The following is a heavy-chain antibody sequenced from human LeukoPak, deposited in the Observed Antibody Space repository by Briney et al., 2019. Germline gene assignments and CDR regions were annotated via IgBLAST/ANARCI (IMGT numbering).Heavy chain of an antibody. J-gene: IGHJ6*03. CDR1: GGSISSSSYY. CDR3: ARVYNPDFYYHMDV. V-gene: IGHV4-39*07. CDR2: IYYTGST. D-gene: IGHD1-14*01. Sequence: SETLSLTCTVSGGSISSSSYYWGWIRQPPGKGLECIGSIYYTGSTYYNPSLKSRVTVSLDTSKYQFSLRLTSVSAADTAIYYCARVYNPDFYYHMDVWGKGTTVTVSS.